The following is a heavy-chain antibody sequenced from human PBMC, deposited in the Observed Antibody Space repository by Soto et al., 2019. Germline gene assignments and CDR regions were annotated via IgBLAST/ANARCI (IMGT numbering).Heavy chain of an antibody. Sequence: QVQLVQSGAEVKKPGSSVKVSCKASGGTFSSYTISWVRQAPGQGLEWMGRIIPILGIANYAQKFQGRVTITADKSTSTAYMELSSLRSEDTAVYYCASAPFYGGNPSTGMDVWGQGTTVTVSS. CDR1: GGTFSSYT. V-gene: IGHV1-69*02. CDR3: ASAPFYGGNPSTGMDV. CDR2: IIPILGIA. J-gene: IGHJ6*02. D-gene: IGHD4-17*01.